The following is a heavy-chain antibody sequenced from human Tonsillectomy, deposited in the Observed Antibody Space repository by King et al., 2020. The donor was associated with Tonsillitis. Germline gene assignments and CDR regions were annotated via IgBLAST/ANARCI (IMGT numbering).Heavy chain of an antibody. CDR2: ISGGGGST. CDR1: GFTFSSYA. J-gene: IGHJ4*02. Sequence: VQLVESGGGLVQPGGSLRVSCAASGFTFSSYAMSWVRQAPGKGLEWVSLISGGGGSTYYADSVKGRFTISRDNSKNTLYLQMNSLRAEDTAVYYCAKDPTYYKTTYYFDYWGQGTLVTVSS. D-gene: IGHD3-10*01. CDR3: AKDPTYYKTTYYFDY. V-gene: IGHV3-23*04.